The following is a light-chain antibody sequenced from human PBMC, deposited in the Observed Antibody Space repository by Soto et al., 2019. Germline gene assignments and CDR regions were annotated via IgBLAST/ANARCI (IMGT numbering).Light chain of an antibody. V-gene: IGLV2-14*03. CDR2: DVS. Sequence: QSVLTQPASVSGSPGQSITISCTGTSSDVGGYNYVSWYQHHPGKAPKLIIYDVSNRPSGVSIRFSGSKSDNTASLTISGLQPEDEADYYCCSYAGRDTLYVFGSGTKVTVL. CDR3: CSYAGRDTLYV. J-gene: IGLJ1*01. CDR1: SSDVGGYNY.